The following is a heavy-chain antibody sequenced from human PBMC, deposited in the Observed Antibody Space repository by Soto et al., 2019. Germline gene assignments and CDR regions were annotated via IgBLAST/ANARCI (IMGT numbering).Heavy chain of an antibody. J-gene: IGHJ4*02. CDR3: AKDGGPVYCNSPGCSAKHCDY. D-gene: IGHD2-2*01. Sequence: QVQLVESGGGVVQPGRSLRLSCAASGFTFSNYGMHWVRQGPGKGLEWVAIISYDGDNEYYADSVRGRFTISRDNSKNTLYMQTNSLRHEDAAVYYCAKDGGPVYCNSPGCSAKHCDYWGQGTLVTVSS. CDR1: GFTFSNYG. CDR2: ISYDGDNE. V-gene: IGHV3-30*18.